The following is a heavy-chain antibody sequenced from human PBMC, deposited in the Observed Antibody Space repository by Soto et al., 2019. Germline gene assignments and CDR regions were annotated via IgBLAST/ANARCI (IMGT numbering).Heavy chain of an antibody. J-gene: IGHJ4*02. CDR3: ARHGLPSVRGSYYRY. D-gene: IGHD1-26*01. CDR2: IYPGDSDT. V-gene: IGHV5-51*01. CDR1: GYKFTIYW. Sequence: GESQKISCKGSGYKFTIYWIGWVRQMPGKGLEWMGIIYPGDSDTRYSPSFQGQVTISADKSISTAYLQWSSLKASDTAMYYCARHGLPSVRGSYYRYWGQGTLVTVTS.